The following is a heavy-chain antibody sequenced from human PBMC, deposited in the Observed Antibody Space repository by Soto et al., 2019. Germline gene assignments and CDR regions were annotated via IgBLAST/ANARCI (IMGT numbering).Heavy chain of an antibody. V-gene: IGHV3-23*01. CDR1: GFTFSSYA. CDR3: AKDISSIVVVPAAMPAYYYGMDV. D-gene: IGHD2-2*01. CDR2: ISGSGGST. Sequence: GGSLRLSCAASGFTFSSYAMSWVRQAPGKGLEWVSVISGSGGSTYYADSVKGRFTISRDNSKNTLYLQMNSLRAEDTAVYYCAKDISSIVVVPAAMPAYYYGMDVWGQGTTVTVSS. J-gene: IGHJ6*02.